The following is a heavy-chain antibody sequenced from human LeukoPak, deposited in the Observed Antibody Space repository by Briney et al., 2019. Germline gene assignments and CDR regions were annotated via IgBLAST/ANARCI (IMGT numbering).Heavy chain of an antibody. CDR2: VKQEVGEK. Sequence: GGSLRLSCAASGFTFRRHWMSWVRQAPGKGVEWGASVKQEVGEKYYVDSVKGRFTISRDNGKNALSLHLNRLRVEDTAVYYCARVRTTGTYYGMDVWGQGTTVTVSS. CDR1: GFTFRRHW. J-gene: IGHJ6*02. CDR3: ARVRTTGTYYGMDV. V-gene: IGHV3-7*01. D-gene: IGHD4-17*01.